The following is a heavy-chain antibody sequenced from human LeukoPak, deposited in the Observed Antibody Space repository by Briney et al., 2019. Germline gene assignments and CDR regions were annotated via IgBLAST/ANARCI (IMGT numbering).Heavy chain of an antibody. CDR1: GFTVSSNY. CDR3: ANEAYGSGSYYTDY. CDR2: IYSGGNT. J-gene: IGHJ4*02. Sequence: GGSLRLSCAASGFTVSSNYMSWVRQAPGKGLEWVSVIYSGGNTYYADSVKGRFTISRDNSKNTLYLQMNSLRAEDTAVYYCANEAYGSGSYYTDYWGQGTLVTVSS. D-gene: IGHD3-10*01. V-gene: IGHV3-66*01.